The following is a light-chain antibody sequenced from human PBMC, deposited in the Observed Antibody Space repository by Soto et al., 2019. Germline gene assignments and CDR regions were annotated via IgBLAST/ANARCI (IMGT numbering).Light chain of an antibody. CDR1: QSISFY. CDR2: DAT. Sequence: EIVLTQSPATVSLSPGERATLSCRASQSISFYLAWYQQRPGQAPRLLIYDATNRATGIPGRFRGSGSVTVFALTISSLEPEDVAVYYCQQRRDWPSTLGQGTKVE. V-gene: IGKV3-11*01. CDR3: QQRRDWPST. J-gene: IGKJ1*01.